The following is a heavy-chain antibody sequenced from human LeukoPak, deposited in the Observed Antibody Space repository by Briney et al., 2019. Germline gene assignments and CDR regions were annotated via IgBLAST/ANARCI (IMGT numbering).Heavy chain of an antibody. CDR1: GYSNSSGYY. CDR3: ARITVATQDYYYMDV. V-gene: IGHV4-38-2*02. Sequence: IPSGTLSLTCTVSGYSNSSGYYWGWIRQPPGKGLEWIGSIYHSGSTYYNPSLKSRVTISVDTSKNQFSLKLSSVTAADTAVYYCARITVATQDYYYMDVWGKGTTVTVSS. CDR2: IYHSGST. J-gene: IGHJ6*03. D-gene: IGHD5-12*01.